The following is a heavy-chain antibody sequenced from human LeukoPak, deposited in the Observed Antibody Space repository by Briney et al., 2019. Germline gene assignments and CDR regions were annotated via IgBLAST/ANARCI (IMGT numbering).Heavy chain of an antibody. CDR2: ISGSGGST. CDR3: AIQLDSPSPYFDY. Sequence: PGGSLRLSCAASGFTFSSYWMSWVRQAPGKGLEWVSAISGSGGSTYYADSVKGRFTISRDNSKNTLYLQMNSLRAEDTAVYYCAIQLDSPSPYFDYWGQGTLVTVSS. V-gene: IGHV3-23*01. D-gene: IGHD1-1*01. CDR1: GFTFSSYW. J-gene: IGHJ4*02.